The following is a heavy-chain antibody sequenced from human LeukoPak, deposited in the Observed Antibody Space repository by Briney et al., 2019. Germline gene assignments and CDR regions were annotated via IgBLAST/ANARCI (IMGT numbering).Heavy chain of an antibody. D-gene: IGHD6-19*01. J-gene: IGHJ5*02. CDR2: IIPIFGTA. Sequence: SEKVSCEASRGTFSSYAISWVRQAPGQGLEWMGGIIPIFGTANYAQKFQGRVTITADESTSTAYMELSSLRSENTAVYYCARVRFSYGYSSGLNWFDPWGQGTLVTVSS. CDR3: ARVRFSYGYSSGLNWFDP. CDR1: RGTFSSYA. V-gene: IGHV1-69*13.